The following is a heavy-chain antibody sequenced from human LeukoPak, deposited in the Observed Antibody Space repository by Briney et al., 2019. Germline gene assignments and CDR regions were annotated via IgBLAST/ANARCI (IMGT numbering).Heavy chain of an antibody. Sequence: GGSLRLSCAASGFTFSSYRMNWVRQAPGKGLEWVSAISGSGGSTYYADSVKGRFTISRDNSKNTLYLQMNSLRAEDTAVYYCAKAPSGGLDHFDYWGQGTLVTVSS. V-gene: IGHV3-23*01. CDR3: AKAPSGGLDHFDY. D-gene: IGHD6-25*01. CDR1: GFTFSSYR. J-gene: IGHJ4*02. CDR2: ISGSGGST.